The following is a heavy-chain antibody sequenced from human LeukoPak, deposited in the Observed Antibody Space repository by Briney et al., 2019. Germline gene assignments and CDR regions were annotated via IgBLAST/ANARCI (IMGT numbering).Heavy chain of an antibody. D-gene: IGHD3-22*01. V-gene: IGHV3-66*02. CDR1: GFTVSYNY. J-gene: IGHJ4*02. Sequence: GGSLRLSCAVSGFTVSYNYMTWVRQTPGKGLEWVSSIYRGGDTFYADSVKGRFTISRESSKNTLFLQMNSLRIEDTAVYYCARVMGDSSGYYFRADYPDSWGQGTLVTVSS. CDR2: IYRGGDT. CDR3: ARVMGDSSGYYFRADYPDS.